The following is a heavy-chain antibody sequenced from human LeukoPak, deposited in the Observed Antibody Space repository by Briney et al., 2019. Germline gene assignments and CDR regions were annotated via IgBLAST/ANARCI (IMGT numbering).Heavy chain of an antibody. CDR2: IYHSGTS. Sequence: SETLSLTCTVSRGSISTSTYYWAWIRQPPGKRLEWIGMIYHSGTSYYNPSLKGRVSISVDTSKNQFSLKVSSVTAADTAVYYCARQVCSSISCYVDYWGQRTLVTVSS. CDR1: RGSISTSTYY. V-gene: IGHV4-39*01. CDR3: ARQVCSSISCYVDY. D-gene: IGHD2-2*01. J-gene: IGHJ4*02.